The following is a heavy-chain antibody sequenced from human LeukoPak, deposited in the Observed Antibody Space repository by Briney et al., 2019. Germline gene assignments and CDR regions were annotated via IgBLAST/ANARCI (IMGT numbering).Heavy chain of an antibody. Sequence: GGSLRLSCAASGFTVSSNYMSWVRQAPGKGLEWVSVIYSGGSTYYSDSVQGRFTISRDTSKNTLYLQMNSLRAEDTAVYYCARSYSSSSGGLYYFDYWGQGTLVTVSS. CDR3: ARSYSSSSGGLYYFDY. CDR1: GFTVSSNY. J-gene: IGHJ4*02. CDR2: IYSGGST. V-gene: IGHV3-53*01. D-gene: IGHD6-6*01.